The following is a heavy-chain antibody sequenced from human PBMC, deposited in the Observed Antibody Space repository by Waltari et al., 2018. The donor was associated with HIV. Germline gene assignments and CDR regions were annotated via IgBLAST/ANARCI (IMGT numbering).Heavy chain of an antibody. CDR1: GFTFSSYS. CDR2: ISSSSSSK. V-gene: IGHV3-48*01. Sequence: EVQLVESGGGLVQPGGSLRLSCVASGFTFSSYSMNWVRQAPGKGLEWVSYISSSSSSKYYADSVKGRFTISRDSAKISLYLQMSSLRTEDTAVYYCARDYCSSTSCTVDYWGQGALVTVSS. D-gene: IGHD2-2*01. CDR3: ARDYCSSTSCTVDY. J-gene: IGHJ4*02.